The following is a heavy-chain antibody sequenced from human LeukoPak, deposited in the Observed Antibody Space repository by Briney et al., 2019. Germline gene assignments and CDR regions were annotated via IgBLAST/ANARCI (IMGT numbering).Heavy chain of an antibody. D-gene: IGHD3-3*01. V-gene: IGHV4-61*02. CDR1: GDSITSDRCY. CDR3: ARIAAYYDFWSGYYTPEYYFDY. CDR2: IYTSGST. J-gene: IGHJ4*02. Sequence: SQTLSLTCTVSGDSITSDRCYWSWIRQPAGKGLEWIGRIYTSGSTNYNPSLKSRVTMSVDTSKNQFSLKLSSVTAADTAVYYCARIAAYYDFWSGYYTPEYYFDYWGQGTLVTVSS.